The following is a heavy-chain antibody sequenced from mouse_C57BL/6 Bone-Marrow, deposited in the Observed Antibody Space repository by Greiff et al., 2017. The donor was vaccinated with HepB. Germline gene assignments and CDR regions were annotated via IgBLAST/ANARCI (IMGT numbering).Heavy chain of an antibody. J-gene: IGHJ1*03. CDR1: GFTFSDYG. CDR2: ISNLAYSI. D-gene: IGHD1-1*01. CDR3: ARRGYYGSSYWYFDV. V-gene: IGHV5-15*01. Sequence: EVKVVESGGGLVQPGGSLKLSCAASGFTFSDYGMAWVRQAPRKGPEWVAFISNLAYSIYYADTVTGRFTISRENAKNTLYLEMSSLRSEDTAMYYCARRGYYGSSYWYFDVWGTGTTVTVSS.